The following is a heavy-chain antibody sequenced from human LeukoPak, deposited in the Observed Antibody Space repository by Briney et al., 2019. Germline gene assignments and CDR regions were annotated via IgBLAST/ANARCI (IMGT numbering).Heavy chain of an antibody. D-gene: IGHD1-1*01. CDR3: AKDMGPGTTPDY. CDR1: GFTFDDYT. V-gene: IGHV3-43*01. Sequence: GGSLRLSCAASGFTFDDYTMHWVRQAPGKGLEWVSLISVDGGSTYYADSVNGRFTISRDNSKNSLYLKMNSMTTEDTALYYCAKDMGPGTTPDYWGQGTLVPVSS. J-gene: IGHJ4*02. CDR2: ISVDGGST.